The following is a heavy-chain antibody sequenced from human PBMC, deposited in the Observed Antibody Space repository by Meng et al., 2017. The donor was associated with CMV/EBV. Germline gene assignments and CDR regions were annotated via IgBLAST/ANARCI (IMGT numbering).Heavy chain of an antibody. D-gene: IGHD5-12*01. J-gene: IGHJ4*02. CDR1: GSISSGGYY. CDR2: IYYSGST. CDR3: ARLRGYSGYDYGLFDY. Sequence: GSISSGGYYWSSIRQHPGKGLEWIGYIYYSGSTYYNPSLKSRVTISVDTSKNQFSLKLSSVTAADTAVYYCARLRGYSGYDYGLFDYWGQGTLAPSPQ. V-gene: IGHV4-31*02.